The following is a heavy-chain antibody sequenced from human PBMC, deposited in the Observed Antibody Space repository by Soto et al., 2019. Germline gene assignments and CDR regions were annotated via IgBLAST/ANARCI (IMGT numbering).Heavy chain of an antibody. D-gene: IGHD3-3*01. CDR2: IYYSGST. CDR3: ARGDNYDFWSGYYHYYYYGMDV. Sequence: SETLSLTCTVSGGYLSSGGYYWSWIRQPPGKGLEWIGYIYYSGSTYYNPSLKSRVTISVDTSKNQFSLKLSSVTAADTAVYYCARGDNYDFWSGYYHYYYYGMDVWGQGTTVTVSS. CDR1: GGYLSSGGYY. J-gene: IGHJ6*02. V-gene: IGHV4-61*08.